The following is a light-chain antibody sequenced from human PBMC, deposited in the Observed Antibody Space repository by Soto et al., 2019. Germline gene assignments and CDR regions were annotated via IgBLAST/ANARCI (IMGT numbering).Light chain of an antibody. CDR1: SSDVGGYNY. J-gene: IGLJ1*01. Sequence: QSVLTQPRSVSGSPGQSVNISCNGTSSDVGGYNYVSWYQQHPGKAPKFMIYDVSKRPSGVPDRFSGSKSGNTASLTISGLQAEDEADYYCCSYAGSLYVFGTGPKVTVL. V-gene: IGLV2-11*01. CDR3: CSYAGSLYV. CDR2: DVS.